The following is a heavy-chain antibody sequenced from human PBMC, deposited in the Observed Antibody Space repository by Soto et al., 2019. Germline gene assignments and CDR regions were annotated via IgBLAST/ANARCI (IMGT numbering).Heavy chain of an antibody. V-gene: IGHV3-48*03. Sequence: EVQLVESGGGFVQRGGSLRLSCAASGFTFRNYEMNWVRKAPGKGLEWVSYISSSGITTYYADFAAGRFTISRDNAKESLYLHLNSLRVEDTAVYYCARYGTRADWWGLGTQVTVSS. D-gene: IGHD1-1*01. CDR3: ARYGTRADW. CDR2: ISSSGITT. CDR1: GFTFRNYE. J-gene: IGHJ4*02.